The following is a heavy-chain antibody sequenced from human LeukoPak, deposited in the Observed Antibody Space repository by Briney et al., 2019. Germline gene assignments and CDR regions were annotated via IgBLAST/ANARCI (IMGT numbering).Heavy chain of an antibody. Sequence: GGSLRLSCAASGFTFSTYGMHWVRQAPGKGLEWVAVISDDGSNTYYIDSVKGRFTISRDNSKNTLYLQMNYLRAEDTAVYYCAKEKALAAVGTVGFDPWGQGTLVTVSS. CDR3: AKEKALAAVGTVGFDP. J-gene: IGHJ5*02. CDR2: ISDDGSNT. CDR1: GFTFSTYG. D-gene: IGHD6-13*01. V-gene: IGHV3-30*18.